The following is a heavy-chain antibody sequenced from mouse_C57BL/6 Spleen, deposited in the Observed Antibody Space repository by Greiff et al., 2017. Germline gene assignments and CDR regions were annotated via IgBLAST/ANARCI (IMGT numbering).Heavy chain of an antibody. D-gene: IGHD1-1*01. CDR3: ARRGYYGSSYDWYFDV. V-gene: IGHV1-53*01. CDR1: GYTFTSYW. CDR2: INPSNGGT. J-gene: IGHJ1*03. Sequence: VQLQQPGTELVKPGASVKLSCKASGYTFTSYWMNWVNQRPGQGLEWMGNINPSNGGTNYNEKFKSKATLTVDTSSSTAYMQLSSLTSEDSAVYYCARRGYYGSSYDWYFDVWGTGTTVTVSS.